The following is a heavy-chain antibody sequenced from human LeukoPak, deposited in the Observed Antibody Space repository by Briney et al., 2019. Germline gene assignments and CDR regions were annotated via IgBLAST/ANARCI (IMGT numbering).Heavy chain of an antibody. Sequence: GGSLRLSCAASEFSVGSNYMTWVRQAPGKGLEWVSLIYSGGSTYYADSVKGRFTISRDNAKNSLYLQMNSLRAEDTGVYYCAKDDAWGRFYHWGQGTLVTVSS. CDR1: EFSVGSNY. D-gene: IGHD3-16*01. V-gene: IGHV3-66*01. CDR3: AKDDAWGRFYH. J-gene: IGHJ1*01. CDR2: IYSGGST.